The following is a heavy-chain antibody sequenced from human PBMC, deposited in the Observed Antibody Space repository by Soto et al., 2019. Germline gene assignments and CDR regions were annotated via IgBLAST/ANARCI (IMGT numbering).Heavy chain of an antibody. CDR2: LIPIFGTA. Sequence: QVQLVQSGAEVTKPGSSVKVSCKASGGTFSSYAISWVRQAPGQGLEWMGGLIPIFGTANYAQEFQGRVTLTADESASTAYMELGSLRSEDTAVYYCASVGGRINKVRGVIPFDYWGQGTLVTVSS. J-gene: IGHJ4*02. D-gene: IGHD3-10*01. CDR3: ASVGGRINKVRGVIPFDY. CDR1: GGTFSSYA. V-gene: IGHV1-69*12.